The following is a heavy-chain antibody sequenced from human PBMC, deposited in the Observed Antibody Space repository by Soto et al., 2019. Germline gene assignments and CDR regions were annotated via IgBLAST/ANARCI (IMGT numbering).Heavy chain of an antibody. CDR3: ARTSAAVKYYYGLDF. D-gene: IGHD3-22*01. Sequence: GESLKISCKGSGYSFTSYWIGWVRQMPGKGLEWMGIIYPGDSDTRYSPSFQGQVTISADKSISTAYLQWSSLKASDTAMYYCARTSAAVKYYYGLDFWGQGPTITASS. J-gene: IGHJ6*02. V-gene: IGHV5-51*01. CDR2: IYPGDSDT. CDR1: GYSFTSYW.